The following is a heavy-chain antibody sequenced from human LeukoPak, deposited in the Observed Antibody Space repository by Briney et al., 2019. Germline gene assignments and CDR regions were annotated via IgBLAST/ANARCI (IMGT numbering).Heavy chain of an antibody. CDR2: INNNGDST. J-gene: IGHJ4*02. Sequence: GGSLRLSCAASGYRFNNYAIHWFRQAPGKGLEYVSGINNNGDSTYYANSVMGRFTISRDNSKNTLFLQMGSLTSEDTAVYYCARDYQTGFTGPGGDFWGQGTLVTVSS. D-gene: IGHD3-9*01. CDR1: GYRFNNYA. V-gene: IGHV3-64*01. CDR3: ARDYQTGFTGPGGDF.